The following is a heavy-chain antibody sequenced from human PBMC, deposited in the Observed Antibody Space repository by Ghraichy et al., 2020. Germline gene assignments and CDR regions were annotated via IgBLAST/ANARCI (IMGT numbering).Heavy chain of an antibody. CDR1: GFSFSSNG. CDR3: AKDYCSGGYCYSSGFDP. V-gene: IGHV3-30*18. D-gene: IGHD2-15*01. Sequence: LSLTCAGSGFSFSSNGMHWVRQTPGKGLEWVAVISYDGSDRFYADSVKGRFTISRDNSKNTLYLQMNSLRAEDTAVYYCAKDYCSGGYCYSSGFDPWGQGTLVTVSS. CDR2: ISYDGSDR. J-gene: IGHJ5*02.